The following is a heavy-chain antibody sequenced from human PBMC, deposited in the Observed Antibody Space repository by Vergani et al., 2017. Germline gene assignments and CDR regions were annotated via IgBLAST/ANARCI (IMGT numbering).Heavy chain of an antibody. D-gene: IGHD3-3*01. CDR1: GYSISSGYY. Sequence: QVQLQESGPGLVKPSETLSLTCAVSGYSISSGYYWGWIRQPPGKGLEWIGSIYHSGSTYYNPSLKSRVTISVDTSKNQFSLKLSSVTVADTAVYYCARQTSGRYYDFWSGYYTGMGYDAFDIWGQGTMVTVSS. CDR2: IYHSGST. J-gene: IGHJ3*02. V-gene: IGHV4-38-2*01. CDR3: ARQTSGRYYDFWSGYYTGMGYDAFDI.